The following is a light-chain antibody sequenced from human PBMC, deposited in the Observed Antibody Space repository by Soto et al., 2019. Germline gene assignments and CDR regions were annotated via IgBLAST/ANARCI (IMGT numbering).Light chain of an antibody. V-gene: IGKV1-5*03. CDR1: QSITTY. Sequence: DIQMTQSPFSLSASVGDRVTITCRASQSITTYLNWYQQKPGKAPNLLIYKASSLESGVPSRFSGSGSGTEFTLTISSLQPDDFATYYCQQYNSYSQGTFGQGTKVDIK. J-gene: IGKJ1*01. CDR3: QQYNSYSQGT. CDR2: KAS.